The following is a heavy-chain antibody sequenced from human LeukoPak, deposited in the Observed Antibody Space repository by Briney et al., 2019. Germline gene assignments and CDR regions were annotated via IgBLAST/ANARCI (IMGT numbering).Heavy chain of an antibody. CDR3: ARDVYYGMDV. Sequence: SQTLSLTCTVSGGSISSGGYYWSWIRQHPGTGLEWIGYIYYSGSTYYNPSLKSRVTISVDTSKNQFSLKLSSVTAADTAVYYCARDVYYGMDVWGQGTTVTVSS. V-gene: IGHV4-31*03. CDR1: GGSISSGGYY. CDR2: IYYSGST. J-gene: IGHJ6*02.